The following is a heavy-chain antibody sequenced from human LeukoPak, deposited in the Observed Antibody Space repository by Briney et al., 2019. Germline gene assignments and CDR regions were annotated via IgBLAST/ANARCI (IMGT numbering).Heavy chain of an antibody. V-gene: IGHV1-2*02. J-gene: IGHJ4*02. CDR1: GYTFTSYG. Sequence: SVKVSCKASGYTFTSYGISWVRQAPGQGLEWMGWINPNSGGTNYAQKFQGRVTMTRDTSISTAYMELSRLRSDDTAVYYCARESSGQYYFDYWGQGTLVTVSS. D-gene: IGHD6-19*01. CDR3: ARESSGQYYFDY. CDR2: INPNSGGT.